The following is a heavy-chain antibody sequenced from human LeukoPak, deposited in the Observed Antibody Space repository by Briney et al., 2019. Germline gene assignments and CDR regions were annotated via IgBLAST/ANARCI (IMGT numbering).Heavy chain of an antibody. V-gene: IGHV3-30*02. CDR3: AKRGTVVVPAAISQSPYYYYYYMDV. Sequence: GGSLRLSCAASGFTFSSYGMHWVCQAPGKGLEWVAFIRYDGSNKYYADSVKGRFTISRDNSKNTLYLQMNSLRAEDTAVYYCAKRGTVVVPAAISQSPYYYYYYMDVWGKGTTVTVSS. CDR2: IRYDGSNK. J-gene: IGHJ6*03. CDR1: GFTFSSYG. D-gene: IGHD2-2*01.